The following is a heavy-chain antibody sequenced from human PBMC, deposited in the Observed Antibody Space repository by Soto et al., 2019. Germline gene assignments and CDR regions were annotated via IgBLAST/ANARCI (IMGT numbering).Heavy chain of an antibody. CDR1: GSSISSTSYY. V-gene: IGHV4-39*07. CDR3: ARERRSYYSDGSGFDC. J-gene: IGHJ4*02. CDR2: LYYSGTS. Sequence: SETLSLTCAVSGSSISSTSYYWGWIRQPPGKGLEWIGSLYYSGTSHYNPSLKSRATISVDTSKNQVSLKLTSATAADTAVYYCARERRSYYSDGSGFDCWGQVTLVTVCS. D-gene: IGHD3-22*01.